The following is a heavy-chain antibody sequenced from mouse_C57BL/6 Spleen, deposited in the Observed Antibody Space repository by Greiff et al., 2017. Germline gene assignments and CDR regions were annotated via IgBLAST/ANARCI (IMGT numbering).Heavy chain of an antibody. J-gene: IGHJ2*01. D-gene: IGHD4-1*01. CDR3: ARGANWYFDY. V-gene: IGHV1-26*01. Sequence: EVQLQQSGPELVKPGASVKISCKASGYTFTDYYMNWVKQSHGKSLEWIGDINPNNGGTSYNQKFKGKATLTVDKSSSTAYMELRSLTSEYSAVYYCARGANWYFDYWGQGTTLTVSS. CDR2: INPNNGGT. CDR1: GYTFTDYY.